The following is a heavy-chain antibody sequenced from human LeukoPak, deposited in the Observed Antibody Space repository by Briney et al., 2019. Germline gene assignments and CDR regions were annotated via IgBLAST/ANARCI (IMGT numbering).Heavy chain of an antibody. CDR1: GLTFSKYS. J-gene: IGHJ4*02. D-gene: IGHD2-2*02. CDR2: IDTSNTTM. V-gene: IGHV3-48*04. CDR3: ARAQYQLLYSNYFDY. Sequence: GGSLRLSCAASGLTFSKYSMTWVRQALGKGLEWVSFIDTSNTTMYYTDSVKGRFTISRDNAKNSLYLQINSLKVEDTAIYYCARAQYQLLYSNYFDYWGQGTLVTVSS.